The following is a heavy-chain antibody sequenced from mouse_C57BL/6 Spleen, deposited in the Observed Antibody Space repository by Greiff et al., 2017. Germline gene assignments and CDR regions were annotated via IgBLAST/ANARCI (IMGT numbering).Heavy chain of an antibody. CDR1: GYTFTSYW. V-gene: IGHV1-50*01. CDR3: AKKREADY. J-gene: IGHJ2*01. CDR2: IDPSDSYT. Sequence: QVHVKQSGAELVKPGASVKLSCKASGYTFTSYWMQWVKQRPGQGLEWIGEIDPSDSYTNYNQKFKGKATLTVDTSSSTAYMQLSSLTSEDSAVYYCAKKREADYWGQGTTLTVSS.